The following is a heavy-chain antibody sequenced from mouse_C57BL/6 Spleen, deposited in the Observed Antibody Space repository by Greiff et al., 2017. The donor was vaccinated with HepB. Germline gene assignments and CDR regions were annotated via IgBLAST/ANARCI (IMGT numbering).Heavy chain of an antibody. J-gene: IGHJ2*01. CDR2: INPGSGGT. D-gene: IGHD1-1*01. Sequence: VQVVESGAELVRPGTSVKVSCKASGYAFTNYLLEWVKQRPGQGLEWIGVINPGSGGTNYNEKFKGKATLTADKSSSTAYMQLSSLTSEDSAVYFCARSGYYGSCDYWGQGTTLTVSS. CDR3: ARSGYYGSCDY. CDR1: GYAFTNYL. V-gene: IGHV1-54*01.